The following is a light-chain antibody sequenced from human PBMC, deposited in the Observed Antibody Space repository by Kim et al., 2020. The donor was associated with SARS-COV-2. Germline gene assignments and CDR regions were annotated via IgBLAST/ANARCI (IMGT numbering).Light chain of an antibody. CDR1: SNDIGAYNY. CDR3: SSYARGSVYI. CDR2: DVN. V-gene: IGLV2-11*03. J-gene: IGLJ1*01. Sequence: GQSVTLSCTGTSNDIGAYNYVSWYQQHPGKAPKVVIFDVNKWPSGVSDRFSGSKSANTASLTISGLQADDEGDYYCSSYARGSVYIFGSGTKVTVL.